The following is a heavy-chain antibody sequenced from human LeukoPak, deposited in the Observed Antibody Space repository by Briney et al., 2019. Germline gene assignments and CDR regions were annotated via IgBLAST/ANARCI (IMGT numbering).Heavy chain of an antibody. V-gene: IGHV3-48*03. Sequence: GGSLRLSCAASRFTFSSYEMNWVRQAPGKGLEWVSYISGSGIKHYADSVKGRFTISRDNAKNSLYLQMNSLSVEDTAVYYCAREDTGVAFDIWGQGTTVTV. J-gene: IGHJ3*02. CDR1: RFTFSSYE. CDR3: AREDTGVAFDI. D-gene: IGHD2-8*01. CDR2: ISGSGIK.